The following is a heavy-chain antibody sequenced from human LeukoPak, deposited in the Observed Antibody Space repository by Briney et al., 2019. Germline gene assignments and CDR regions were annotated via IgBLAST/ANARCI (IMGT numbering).Heavy chain of an antibody. CDR3: ARGRGSGSYYSHYFDY. CDR2: INHSGST. V-gene: IGHV4-34*01. Sequence: PSETLSLTCAVYGGSFSGYYWSWIRQPPGKGLEWIGEINHSGSTNYNPSLKSRVTISVDTSKNQFSLKLSSVTAADTAVYYCARGRGSGSYYSHYFDYWGQGTLVTVSS. CDR1: GGSFSGYY. D-gene: IGHD3-10*01. J-gene: IGHJ4*02.